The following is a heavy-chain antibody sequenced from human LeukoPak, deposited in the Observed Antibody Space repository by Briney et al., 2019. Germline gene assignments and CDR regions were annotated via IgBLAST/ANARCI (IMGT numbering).Heavy chain of an antibody. Sequence: PGGSLRLSCAASGFTFSSYAISWVRQAPGKGLEWVSAISGSGGSTYYADSVKGRFTISRDNSKNTLYLQMNSLRAEDTAVYYCAKVIGLLWFGDPSDYWGQGTLVTVSS. J-gene: IGHJ4*02. CDR3: AKVIGLLWFGDPSDY. CDR2: ISGSGGST. V-gene: IGHV3-23*01. D-gene: IGHD3-10*01. CDR1: GFTFSSYA.